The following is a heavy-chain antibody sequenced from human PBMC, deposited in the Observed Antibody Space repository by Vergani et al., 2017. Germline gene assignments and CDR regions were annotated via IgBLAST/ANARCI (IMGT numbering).Heavy chain of an antibody. CDR3: AKGTLHYYDSSGYYPCDAFDI. CDR2: ISWNSGSI. J-gene: IGHJ3*02. CDR1: GFTFDDYA. D-gene: IGHD3-22*01. V-gene: IGHV3-9*01. Sequence: EVQLLESGGGLVQPGRSLRLSCAASGFTFDDYAMHWVRQAPGKGLEWVSGISWNSGSIGYADSVKGRFPISRDNAKNSLDLQMNSLRAEDTALYCCAKGTLHYYDSSGYYPCDAFDIWGQGTMVTVSS.